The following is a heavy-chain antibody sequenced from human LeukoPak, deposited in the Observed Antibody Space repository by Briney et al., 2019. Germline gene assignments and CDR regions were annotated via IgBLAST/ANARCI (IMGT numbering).Heavy chain of an antibody. J-gene: IGHJ5*02. CDR3: ARWVPPCSGGSCYSGDWFNP. D-gene: IGHD2-15*01. CDR1: GYTFTSYD. CDR2: MNPNSGNT. Sequence: GSVKVSFKASGYTFTSYDINWVRQATGQGLEWMGWMNPNSGNTGYAQKFQGRVTMTRNTSISTAYMELSSLRSEDTAVYYCARWVPPCSGGSCYSGDWFNPWGQGTLVTVSS. V-gene: IGHV1-8*01.